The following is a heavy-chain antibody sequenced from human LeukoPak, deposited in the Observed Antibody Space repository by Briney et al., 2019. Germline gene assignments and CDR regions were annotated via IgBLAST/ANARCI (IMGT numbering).Heavy chain of an antibody. Sequence: GGSLRLSCAASGFTVSSNYMSWVRQAPGKGLEWVSVIYSGGSTYYADSVKGRFTISRDNSKNTLYLQMSSLRAEDTAVYYCARAKHGSFDYWGQGTLVTVSS. CDR3: ARAKHGSFDY. J-gene: IGHJ4*02. CDR2: IYSGGST. V-gene: IGHV3-66*02. CDR1: GFTVSSNY. D-gene: IGHD6-25*01.